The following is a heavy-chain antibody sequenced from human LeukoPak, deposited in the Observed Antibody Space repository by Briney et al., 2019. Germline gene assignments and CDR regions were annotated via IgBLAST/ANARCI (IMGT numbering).Heavy chain of an antibody. CDR3: VRQFDY. Sequence: SQTLSLTCTVSGGSISSGSYYWTWLRQPAGKGLEWTGHVYTSGSTNYNPSLKSRVTIPVDTSKNQFSLKLSSVTAADTAVYYCVRQFDYWGQGTLVTVSP. CDR1: GGSISSGSYY. V-gene: IGHV4-61*09. J-gene: IGHJ4*02. CDR2: VYTSGST.